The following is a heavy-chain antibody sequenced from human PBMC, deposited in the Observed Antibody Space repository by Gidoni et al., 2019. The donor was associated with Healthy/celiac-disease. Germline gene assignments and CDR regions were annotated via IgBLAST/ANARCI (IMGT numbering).Heavy chain of an antibody. CDR1: GFTVSSNY. D-gene: IGHD3-10*01. Sequence: EVQLVESGGGLVQPGGSLRLSCAASGFTVSSNYMSWVRQAPGKGLEWASVIYSGGSTYYADSVKGRFTISRDNSKNTLYLQMNSLRAEDTAVYYCAGRITMVRGEEFYGMDVWGQGTTVTVSS. CDR3: AGRITMVRGEEFYGMDV. CDR2: IYSGGST. V-gene: IGHV3-66*02. J-gene: IGHJ6*02.